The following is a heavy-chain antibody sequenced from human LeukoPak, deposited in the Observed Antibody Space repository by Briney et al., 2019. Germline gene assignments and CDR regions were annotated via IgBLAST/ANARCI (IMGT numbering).Heavy chain of an antibody. CDR3: ATSSVRY. D-gene: IGHD3-9*01. Sequence: GESLKISCRVSGYKFSDYWIGWVGQLPGKGLDWMGIIYPYNSETRYSPSFQGQVTISVDMPISTTYLQWDSLKAPDTAIYYCATSSVRYWGQGTLVTVSS. CDR1: GYKFSDYW. J-gene: IGHJ4*02. CDR2: IYPYNSET. V-gene: IGHV5-51*04.